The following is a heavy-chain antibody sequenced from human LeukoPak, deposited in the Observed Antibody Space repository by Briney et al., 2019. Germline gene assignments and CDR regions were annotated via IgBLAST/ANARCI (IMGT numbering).Heavy chain of an antibody. CDR2: IIPILGIA. V-gene: IGHV1-69*04. J-gene: IGHJ4*02. CDR1: GYSFTSYA. CDR3: ARVYNSGSYYFDY. D-gene: IGHD1-26*01. Sequence: ASVKVSCKASGYSFTSYAISWVRQAPGQGLEWMGRIIPILGIANYAQKFQGRVTITADESTSTAYMELSSLRSEDTAVYYCARVYNSGSYYFDYWGQGTLVTVSS.